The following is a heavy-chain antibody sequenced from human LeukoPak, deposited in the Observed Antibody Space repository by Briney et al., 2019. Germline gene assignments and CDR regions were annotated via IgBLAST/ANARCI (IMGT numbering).Heavy chain of an antibody. CDR1: GFTFSSYS. CDR3: VRGGRLLSFGN. CDR2: ISSGSGTI. D-gene: IGHD2-15*01. J-gene: IGHJ4*02. Sequence: GGSLRLSCAASGFTFSSYSMNWVRQAPGKGLEWVSYISSGSGTIYYADSVKGRFTISRDNAKNSLHLQLNSLRDEDTAVYYCVRGGRLLSFGNWGQGTLVTVSS. V-gene: IGHV3-48*02.